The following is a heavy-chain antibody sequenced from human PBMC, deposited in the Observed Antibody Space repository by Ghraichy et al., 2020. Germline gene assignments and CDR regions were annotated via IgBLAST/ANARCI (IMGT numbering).Heavy chain of an antibody. Sequence: SETLSLTCTVSGGSISSSSYYWGWIRQPPGKGLEWIGSIYYSGSTYYNPSLKSRVTISVDTSKNQFSLKLSSVTAADTAVYYCARHDPLTGTTPYFDYWGQGTLVTVSS. CDR3: ARHDPLTGTTPYFDY. D-gene: IGHD1-7*01. CDR2: IYYSGST. CDR1: GGSISSSSYY. V-gene: IGHV4-39*01. J-gene: IGHJ4*02.